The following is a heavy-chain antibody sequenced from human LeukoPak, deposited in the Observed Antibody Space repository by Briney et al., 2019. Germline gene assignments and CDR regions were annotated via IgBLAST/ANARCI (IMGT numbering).Heavy chain of an antibody. V-gene: IGHV3-15*01. J-gene: IGHJ4*02. CDR2: IKSKTDGGTT. CDR1: GFTFSNAW. CDR3: TTDVYCSSTSCYWY. D-gene: IGHD2-2*01. Sequence: PGGSLRLFCAASGFTFSNAWMSWVRQAPGKGLEWVGRIKSKTDGGTTDYAAAVKGRFTISIDDSKNTLYLQMNSLKTEDTAVYYCTTDVYCSSTSCYWYWGQGTLVTVSS.